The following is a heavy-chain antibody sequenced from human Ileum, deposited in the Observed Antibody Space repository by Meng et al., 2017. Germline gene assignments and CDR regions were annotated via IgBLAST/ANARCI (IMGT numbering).Heavy chain of an antibody. V-gene: IGHV3-30*10. Sequence: QVQVGGCGGGVVQPGTCLGLSCEACGLTVSSYAMYWVRQAPGKGLEWVAVISSDGANKYYTDSVKGRFTISRDNSKNTMSLQMNSLTAEDTAVYYCARDLLRACDYWGQGTLVTVSS. J-gene: IGHJ4*02. D-gene: IGHD1-26*01. CDR1: GLTVSSYA. CDR3: ARDLLRACDY. CDR2: ISSDGANK.